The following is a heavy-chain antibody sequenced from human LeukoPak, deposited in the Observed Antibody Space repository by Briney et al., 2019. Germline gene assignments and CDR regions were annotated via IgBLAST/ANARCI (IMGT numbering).Heavy chain of an antibody. CDR3: ARAGSRYYGSRLPLDY. Sequence: PSETLSLTCGVYGGSFSGYYWSWIRQPPGKGLEWIGEINHSGSTNYNPSLKSRVTISVDTSKNQFSLKLSSVTAADTAVYYCARAGSRYYGSRLPLDYWGQGTLVTVSS. J-gene: IGHJ4*02. CDR1: GGSFSGYY. CDR2: INHSGST. V-gene: IGHV4-34*01. D-gene: IGHD3-10*01.